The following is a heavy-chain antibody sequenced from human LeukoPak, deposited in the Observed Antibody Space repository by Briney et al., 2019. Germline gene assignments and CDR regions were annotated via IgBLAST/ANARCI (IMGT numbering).Heavy chain of an antibody. D-gene: IGHD3-22*01. CDR1: GFTFSSYA. V-gene: IGHV3-23*01. J-gene: IGHJ4*02. CDR3: AKEPYDSSGYEYYFDY. CDR2: ISGSGGST. Sequence: QPGGSLRLSCAASGFTFSSYAMSWVRQAPGKGLEWVSAISGSGGSTYYADSVKGRFTISRDNSKNTLYLQMNSLRVEDTAVYYCAKEPYDSSGYEYYFDYWGQGTLDTVSS.